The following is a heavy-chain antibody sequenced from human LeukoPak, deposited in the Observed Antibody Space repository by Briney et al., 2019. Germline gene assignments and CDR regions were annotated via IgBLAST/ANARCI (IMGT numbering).Heavy chain of an antibody. CDR1: GFTFSNYW. J-gene: IGHJ6*02. CDR3: ARDRDMVRGVIKDYYYYYGMDV. D-gene: IGHD3-10*01. CDR2: IKQDGSEK. Sequence: QTGGFLRLSCAASGFTFSNYWMSWVRQAPGKGLEWVANIKQDGSEKYYVDSVKGRFTVSRDNAKNSLYLQMNSLRAEDTAVYYCARDRDMVRGVIKDYYYYYGMDVWGQGTTVTVSS. V-gene: IGHV3-7*01.